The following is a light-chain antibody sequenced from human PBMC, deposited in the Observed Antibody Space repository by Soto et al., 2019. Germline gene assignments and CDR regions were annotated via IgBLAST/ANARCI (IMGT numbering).Light chain of an antibody. J-gene: IGLJ1*01. CDR3: CAYAGGYTYL. V-gene: IGLV2-11*01. CDR2: DVA. Sequence: SVLTVARAGSGTPGQSVTISFTGTCNDVGAYNYVSWYQQHPGRPPKLMIYDVARWPSGVPDRFSGSKSGNTASLTISGLQAEDEADYFCCAYAGGYTYLFGTGTKVTVL. CDR1: CNDVGAYNY.